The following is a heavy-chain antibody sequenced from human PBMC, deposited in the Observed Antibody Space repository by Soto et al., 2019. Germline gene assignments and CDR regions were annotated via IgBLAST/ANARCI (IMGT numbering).Heavy chain of an antibody. J-gene: IGHJ4*02. CDR3: AKTIAVAGSYYFDY. CDR1: GFTLSSYA. CDR2: ISGSGGST. Sequence: PGGSLRLSCAASGFTLSSYAMSGVRQAPGKGLEWVSAISGSGGSTYYADSVKGRFTISRDNSKNTLYLQMNSLRAEDTAVYYCAKTIAVAGSYYFDYWGQGTLVTVSS. D-gene: IGHD6-19*01. V-gene: IGHV3-23*01.